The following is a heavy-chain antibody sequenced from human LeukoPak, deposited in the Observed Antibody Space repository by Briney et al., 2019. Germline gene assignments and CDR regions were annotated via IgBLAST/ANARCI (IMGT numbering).Heavy chain of an antibody. D-gene: IGHD3-22*01. J-gene: IGHJ4*02. Sequence: PSETLSLTCAVYGGSFSGYYWSWIRQPPGKGLEWIGEINHSGSTNYNPSLKSRVTISVDTSKNRFSLKLSSVTAADTAVYYCAGQYDSNGYYFYWGQGTLVTVSS. CDR2: INHSGST. V-gene: IGHV4-34*01. CDR1: GGSFSGYY. CDR3: AGQYDSNGYYFY.